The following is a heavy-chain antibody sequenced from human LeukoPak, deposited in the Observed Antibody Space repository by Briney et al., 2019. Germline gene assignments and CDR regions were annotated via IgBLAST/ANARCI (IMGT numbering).Heavy chain of an antibody. D-gene: IGHD5-18*01. CDR1: GGSFSGYY. Sequence: SETLSLTRAVYGGSFSGYYWSWIRQPPGKGLEWIGEINHSGSTNYNPSLKSRVTISVDTSKNRFSLKLSSVTAADTAVYYCARATWIQIFVYWGQGTLVTVSS. CDR2: INHSGST. J-gene: IGHJ4*02. V-gene: IGHV4-34*01. CDR3: ARATWIQIFVY.